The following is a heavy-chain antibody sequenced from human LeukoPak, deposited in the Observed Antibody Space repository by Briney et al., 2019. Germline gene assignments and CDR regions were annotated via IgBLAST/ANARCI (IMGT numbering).Heavy chain of an antibody. CDR1: GYTFTSYA. J-gene: IGHJ6*02. Sequence: ASVKVSCKASGYTFTSYAMHWVRQAPGQRLEWMGWINAGNGNTKYSQKFQGRVTITRDTSASTAYMELSSLRSEDTAVYYCAREGICSGGSCYLSYYYYGMDVWGQGTTVTVSS. V-gene: IGHV1-3*01. CDR3: AREGICSGGSCYLSYYYYGMDV. CDR2: INAGNGNT. D-gene: IGHD2-15*01.